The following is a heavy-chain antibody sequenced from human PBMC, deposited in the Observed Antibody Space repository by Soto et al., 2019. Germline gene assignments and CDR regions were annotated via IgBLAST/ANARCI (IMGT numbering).Heavy chain of an antibody. CDR3: ARGLSVTLFDN. CDR1: GGSISTGGYY. Sequence: QVQLQESGPGLVKPSQTLSLTCTVSGGSISTGGYYWTWLRQHPGQGLEWIGYITYSGSTYYTPARETRVTISVDASKNLFSRKLSSAAAADTAVYYCARGLSVTLFDNWGQGTLVTVSS. V-gene: IGHV4-31*03. CDR2: ITYSGST. J-gene: IGHJ4*02. D-gene: IGHD4-17*01.